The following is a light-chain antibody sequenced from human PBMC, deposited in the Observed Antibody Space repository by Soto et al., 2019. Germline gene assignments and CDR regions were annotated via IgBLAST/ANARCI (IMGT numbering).Light chain of an antibody. J-gene: IGKJ1*01. CDR2: TSY. Sequence: IQMTQSPSSLSASVGDRITMTCRASQTISTYLNWYQQKPGKAPKLLISTSYTLQSGVPSRLSGSGSGTEFTLSIRGLQPDDVATYFCQQSYQTPWTFGLGTKVEI. V-gene: IGKV1-39*01. CDR1: QTISTY. CDR3: QQSYQTPWT.